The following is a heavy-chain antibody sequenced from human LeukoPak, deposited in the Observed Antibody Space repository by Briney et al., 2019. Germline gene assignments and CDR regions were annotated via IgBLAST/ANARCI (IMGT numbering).Heavy chain of an antibody. CDR1: GYSITRGSY. CDR3: ARGDGENDY. V-gene: IGHV4-38-2*02. Sequence: SETLSLTCTVSGYSITRGSYWGWIRQPPGKGLEWIANIYHSGSTYYNPSLKSRVTISVDTSKNQFSLKLSSVTAADTAVYYCARGDGENDYWGQGTLVTVSS. D-gene: IGHD4-17*01. CDR2: IYHSGST. J-gene: IGHJ4*02.